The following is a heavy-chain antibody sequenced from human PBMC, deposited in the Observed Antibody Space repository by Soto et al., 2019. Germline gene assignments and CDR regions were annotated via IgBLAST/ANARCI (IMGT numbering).Heavy chain of an antibody. CDR2: IYYSGST. CDR1: GGSISSYY. J-gene: IGHJ3*02. CDR3: AFSLVEMATIGRFDI. D-gene: IGHD5-12*01. V-gene: IGHV4-59*08. Sequence: SETLSLTCTVSGGSISSYYWSWIRQPPGKGLEWIGYIYYSGSTNYNPSLKSRVTISVDTSKNQFSLKLSSVTAADTAVYYCAFSLVEMATIGRFDIWGQGTMVTVSS.